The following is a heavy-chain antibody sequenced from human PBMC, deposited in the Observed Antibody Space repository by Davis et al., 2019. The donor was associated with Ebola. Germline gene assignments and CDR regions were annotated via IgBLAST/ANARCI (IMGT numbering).Heavy chain of an antibody. CDR1: GYTLTELS. CDR3: ARPREISNYYYYGMDV. D-gene: IGHD1-26*01. Sequence: SVKVSCKVSGYTLTELSMHWVRQAPGKGLEWMGGIIPIFGTANYAQKFQGRVTITADESTSTAYMELSSLRSEDTAVYYCARPREISNYYYYGMDVWGQGTTVTVSS. CDR2: IIPIFGTA. V-gene: IGHV1-69*13. J-gene: IGHJ6*02.